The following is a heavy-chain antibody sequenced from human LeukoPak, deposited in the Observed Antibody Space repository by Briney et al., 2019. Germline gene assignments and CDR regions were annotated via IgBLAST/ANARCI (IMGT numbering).Heavy chain of an antibody. J-gene: IGHJ4*02. D-gene: IGHD2-15*01. CDR1: GYTFTSYG. Sequence: GASVKVSCKASGYTFTSYGISWVRQAPGQGLEWMGWISAYNGNTNYAQKLQGGVPMTTDTSTSTAYMELRSLRSDDTAVYYCARDRGVVVVAATVRLPVYWGQGTLVTVSS. CDR2: ISAYNGNT. V-gene: IGHV1-18*01. CDR3: ARDRGVVVVAATVRLPVY.